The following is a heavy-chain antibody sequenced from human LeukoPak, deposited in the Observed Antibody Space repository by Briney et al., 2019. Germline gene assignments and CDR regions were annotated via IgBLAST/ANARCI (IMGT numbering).Heavy chain of an antibody. CDR1: GFTFSSYA. Sequence: GGSLRLSCAASGFTFSSYAMSWVRQAPGKGLEWVSAISGSGGSTYYADSVKGRFTISRDNSKNTLYLQMNSLRAEDTAVYYCAKDGEVSGGYMVRGVMDWGQGTLSPSPQ. CDR2: ISGSGGST. V-gene: IGHV3-23*01. D-gene: IGHD3-10*01. CDR3: AKDGEVSGGYMVRGVMD. J-gene: IGHJ4*02.